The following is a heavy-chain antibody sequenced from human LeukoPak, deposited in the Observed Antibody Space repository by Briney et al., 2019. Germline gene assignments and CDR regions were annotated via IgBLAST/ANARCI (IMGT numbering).Heavy chain of an antibody. D-gene: IGHD4-17*01. V-gene: IGHV3-23*01. CDR3: ANEIRPNDY. J-gene: IGHJ4*02. CDR1: GFTFSSYG. CDR2: ISISGGTT. Sequence: GGSLRLSCAASGFTFSSYGMSWVRQAPGKGLEWVSSISISGGTTYYADSVKGRFTISRENSKSTLYLQMNNLRADDTAVYYCANEIRPNDYWGQGTLVTVSS.